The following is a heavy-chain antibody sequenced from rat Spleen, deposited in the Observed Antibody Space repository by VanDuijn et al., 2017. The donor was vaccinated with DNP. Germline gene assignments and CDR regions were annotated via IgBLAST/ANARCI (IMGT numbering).Heavy chain of an antibody. CDR2: ISYDGSST. D-gene: IGHD1-1*01. V-gene: IGHV5-7*01. J-gene: IGHJ2*01. CDR1: GFTFSDYN. CDR3: ARQRWYYSGEGMDY. Sequence: EVKLVESGGGLVQPGRSMKLSCAASGFTFSDYNLAWVRQAPKKGLEWVATISYDGSSTYCRDSVKGRFTISRDNAKSTLYLQMDSLRSEDTATYYCARQRWYYSGEGMDYWGQGVMVTVSS.